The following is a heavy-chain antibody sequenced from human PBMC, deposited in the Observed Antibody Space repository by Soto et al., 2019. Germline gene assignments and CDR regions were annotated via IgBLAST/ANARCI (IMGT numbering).Heavy chain of an antibody. Sequence: QVQLVQSGAEVKKPGASVKVSCKASGYDFSSYPINWVRQAPGQRPEWVGWINVANGNTQYSRKVQDRVTITSETSATTFYMLLSSLRSEDTAVYFCALRGLPCTIVGAAWAYLDHWGQGTLLTVSS. V-gene: IGHV1-3*01. CDR3: ALRGLPCTIVGAAWAYLDH. CDR1: GYDFSSYP. D-gene: IGHD1-26*01. J-gene: IGHJ4*02. CDR2: INVANGNT.